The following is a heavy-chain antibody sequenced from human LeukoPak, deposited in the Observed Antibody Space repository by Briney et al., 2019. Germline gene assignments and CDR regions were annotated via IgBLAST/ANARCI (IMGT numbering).Heavy chain of an antibody. CDR3: ARDGHDYVWGSYRLCDY. CDR2: ISYDGSNK. Sequence: GGALRLSCAASGFTFSSYAMHWVRQAPGKGLEGVAVISYDGSNKYYADSVKGRFTISRDNSKNTLYLQMNSLRAEDTAVYYCARDGHDYVWGSYRLCDYWGQGTLVTVSS. V-gene: IGHV3-30-3*01. J-gene: IGHJ4*02. CDR1: GFTFSSYA. D-gene: IGHD3-16*02.